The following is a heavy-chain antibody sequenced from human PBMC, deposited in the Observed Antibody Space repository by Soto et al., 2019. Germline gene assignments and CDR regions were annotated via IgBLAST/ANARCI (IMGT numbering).Heavy chain of an antibody. Sequence: GGSLRLSCGASGFPFRNYSMNWVRQAPGKGLEWVSYIRSSGATKYYADAVKGRFTISRDNSKNTLYLQMNSLRAEDAAVYYCAKNPGYYYDSTGYHFDYWGQGTLVTVSS. CDR2: IRSSGATK. CDR1: GFPFRNYS. V-gene: IGHV3-48*01. J-gene: IGHJ4*02. CDR3: AKNPGYYYDSTGYHFDY. D-gene: IGHD3-22*01.